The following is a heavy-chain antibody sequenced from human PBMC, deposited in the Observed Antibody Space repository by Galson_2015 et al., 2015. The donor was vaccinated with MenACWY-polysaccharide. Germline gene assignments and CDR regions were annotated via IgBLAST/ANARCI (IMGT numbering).Heavy chain of an antibody. J-gene: IGHJ4*02. CDR2: IRCKASGETT. CDR3: TRDRPIDY. Sequence: SLRLSCAASGFTFGDYAMAWFRQAPGKGLEWVDFIRCKASGETTRYAASVKGRFTISRDDSKSTAYLQMNSLQTEDTAIYYCTRDRPIDYWGQGTLVTVSS. CDR1: GFTFGDYA. V-gene: IGHV3-49*03.